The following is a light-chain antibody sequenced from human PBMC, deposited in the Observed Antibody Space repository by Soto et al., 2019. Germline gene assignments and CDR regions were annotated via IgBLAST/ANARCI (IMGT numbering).Light chain of an antibody. Sequence: DIQMTQSPSTLSASVGDRVSIACVASQSISSWLAWYQQKLGRAPRLLIYDASSLESGVPSRFSGSGYGTEFTLTISSLQPDDFATYYCQQYNTYSSLTFGGGTKVDIK. CDR1: QSISSW. CDR3: QQYNTYSSLT. J-gene: IGKJ4*01. V-gene: IGKV1-5*01. CDR2: DAS.